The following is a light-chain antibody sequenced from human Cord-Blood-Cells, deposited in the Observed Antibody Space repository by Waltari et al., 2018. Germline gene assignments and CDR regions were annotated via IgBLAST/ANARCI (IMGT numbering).Light chain of an antibody. CDR1: QSFLYSSNNKNY. J-gene: IGKJ2*01. CDR2: WAS. V-gene: IGKV4-1*01. Sequence: DIVMTQSPDSLAVSLGERATINCKSSQSFLYSSNNKNYLAWYQQKPGQPPKLLIYWASTRESGVPDRFSGSGSGTDFTLTISSLQAEDVAVYYCQQYYSTPYTFGQRTKLEIK. CDR3: QQYYSTPYT.